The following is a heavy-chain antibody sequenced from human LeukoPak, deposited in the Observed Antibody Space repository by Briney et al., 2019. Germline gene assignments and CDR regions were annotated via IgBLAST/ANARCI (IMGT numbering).Heavy chain of an antibody. J-gene: IGHJ5*01. D-gene: IGHD1-7*01. CDR1: GVSFSNEY. CDR2: IDHSGNT. CDR3: ARVSQSLDTGTAASDWSDA. V-gene: IGHV4-34*01. Sequence: SETLSFTCAVFGVSFSNEYLHWIRQPPGKGLEWIGEIDHSGNTKYNPSLKNRLTISVDTSKNQFSLKLSSVTAADTAVYYCARVSQSLDTGTAASDWSDAWG.